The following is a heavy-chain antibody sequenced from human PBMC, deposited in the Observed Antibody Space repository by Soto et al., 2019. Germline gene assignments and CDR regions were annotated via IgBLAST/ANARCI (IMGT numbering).Heavy chain of an antibody. V-gene: IGHV3-53*01. CDR1: GLTVSGKKY. J-gene: IGHJ3*01. Sequence: GGSLRLSCAAFGLTVSGKKYVAWVRQAPGKGLEWISALYDVDGTYYADSVKGRFTTSSDSSKTTVYLQMNGLRPDDTAVYYCASWHEREHAYDVWGRGTTVTVSS. D-gene: IGHD1-1*01. CDR2: LYDVDGT. CDR3: ASWHEREHAYDV.